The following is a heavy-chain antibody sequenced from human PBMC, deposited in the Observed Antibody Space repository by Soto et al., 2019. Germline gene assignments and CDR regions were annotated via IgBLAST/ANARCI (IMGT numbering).Heavy chain of an antibody. CDR3: ARDLRPYSGSYWANYYYYGMDV. D-gene: IGHD1-26*01. J-gene: IGHJ6*02. CDR2: IWYDGSNK. Sequence: PGGSLRLSCAASGFTFSSYGMHWVRQAPGKGLEWVAVIWYDGSNKYYADSVKGRFTISRDNSKNTLYLQMNSLRAEDTAVYYCARDLRPYSGSYWANYYYYGMDVWGQGTTVTVSS. CDR1: GFTFSSYG. V-gene: IGHV3-33*01.